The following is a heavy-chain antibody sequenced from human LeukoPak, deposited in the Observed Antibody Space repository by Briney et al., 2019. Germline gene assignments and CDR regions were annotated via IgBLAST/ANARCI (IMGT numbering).Heavy chain of an antibody. D-gene: IGHD2-15*01. J-gene: IGHJ6*03. Sequence: GGSLRLSCAASGFTFSSYSMNWVRQAPGKGLEWVSSISSSSSYIYSADSVKGRFTISRDNSKNTLYLQMNSLRAEDTAVYYCAKGDGYCSGGSCYSAYYYYYYMDVWGKGTTVTISS. CDR2: ISSSSSYI. CDR3: AKGDGYCSGGSCYSAYYYYYYMDV. CDR1: GFTFSSYS. V-gene: IGHV3-21*01.